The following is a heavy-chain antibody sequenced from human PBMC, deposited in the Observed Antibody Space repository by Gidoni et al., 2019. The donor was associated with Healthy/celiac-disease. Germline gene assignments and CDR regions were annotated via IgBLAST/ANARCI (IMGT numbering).Heavy chain of an antibody. D-gene: IGHD6-13*01. V-gene: IGHV4-34*01. CDR3: ARGGIAAAGTEFDY. CDR2: INHSGST. CDR1: GGSFRGYY. J-gene: IGHJ4*02. Sequence: QVQLQRWGAGLLKPSETLSLTCAVYGGSFRGYYWSWIRQPPGKGLEWIGEINHSGSTNYNPSLKSRVTISVDTSKNQFSLKLSSVTAADTAVYYCARGGIAAAGTEFDYWGQGTLVTVSS.